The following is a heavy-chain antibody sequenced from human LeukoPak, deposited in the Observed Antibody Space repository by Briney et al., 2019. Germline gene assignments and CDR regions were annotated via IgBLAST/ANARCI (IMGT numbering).Heavy chain of an antibody. CDR2: IKQDGSEK. CDR1: GFTFSSRDW. J-gene: IGHJ3*02. CDR3: AKDQGGPLRFLEWLYDAFDI. Sequence: PGGSLRLSCVASGFTFSSRDWMTWVRQAPGKGLEWVANIKQDGSEKNYVDSVKGRFTISRDNAKNSVDLQMNSLRVEDTAVYYCAKDQGGPLRFLEWLYDAFDIWGQGTMVTISS. D-gene: IGHD3-3*01. V-gene: IGHV3-7*01.